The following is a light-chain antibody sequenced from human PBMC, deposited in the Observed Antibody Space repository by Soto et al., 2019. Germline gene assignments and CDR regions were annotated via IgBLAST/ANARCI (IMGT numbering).Light chain of an antibody. Sequence: QSVLTQPRSVSRSPGQSVTISCTGTSSDVGGYNYVSWYQQHPGKAPKLMIYDVSKRPSGVPDRFSGFKSGNTASLTISGLQAEDEADYSCCSHAGTYIYVFGTGTKVTVL. V-gene: IGLV2-11*01. CDR3: CSHAGTYIYV. J-gene: IGLJ1*01. CDR1: SSDVGGYNY. CDR2: DVS.